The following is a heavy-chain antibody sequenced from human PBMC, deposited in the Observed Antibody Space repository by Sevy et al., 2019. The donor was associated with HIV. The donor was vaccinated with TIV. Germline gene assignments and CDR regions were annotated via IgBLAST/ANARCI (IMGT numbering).Heavy chain of an antibody. D-gene: IGHD5-12*01. J-gene: IGHJ6*02. Sequence: SETLSLTCSVSGGTIVCSGHYWGWIRPTPGKGLEWIGSIYYNGHTYYNPSLNSRLTISIDTSKNQFSLNLSSVTAADTAIYFCAREAGGYDYDYGMDVWGQGTTVTVSS. V-gene: IGHV4-39*02. CDR3: AREAGGYDYDYGMDV. CDR2: IYYNGHT. CDR1: GGTIVCSGHY.